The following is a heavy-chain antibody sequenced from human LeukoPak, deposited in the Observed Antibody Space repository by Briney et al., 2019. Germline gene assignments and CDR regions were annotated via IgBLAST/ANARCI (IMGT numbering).Heavy chain of an antibody. CDR2: ITSSTSAI. CDR1: GFTFRSYE. Sequence: AGGSLRLSCAASGFTFRSYEMNWVRQAPGKGLEWVSYITSSTSAIYYADSVKGRFTISRDNAKNSLYLQMNSLRVEDTAVYYCAREEQWLGRDYYYYMDVWGKGTTVTVSS. D-gene: IGHD6-19*01. V-gene: IGHV3-48*01. J-gene: IGHJ6*03. CDR3: AREEQWLGRDYYYYMDV.